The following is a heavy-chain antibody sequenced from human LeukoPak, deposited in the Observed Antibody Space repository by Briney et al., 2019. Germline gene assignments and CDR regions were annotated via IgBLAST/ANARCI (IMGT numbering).Heavy chain of an antibody. CDR2: INPNSGDT. CDR3: AKVDTAMEQLFDY. CDR1: GYTFTGYY. J-gene: IGHJ4*02. D-gene: IGHD5-18*01. V-gene: IGHV1-2*02. Sequence: ASVKVSCKASGYTFTGYYMHWVRQAPGQGLEWMGWINPNSGDTNYAQKFQGRVTMTRDTSISTAYMELRSLRSDDTAMYYCAKVDTAMEQLFDYWGQGTLVTVSS.